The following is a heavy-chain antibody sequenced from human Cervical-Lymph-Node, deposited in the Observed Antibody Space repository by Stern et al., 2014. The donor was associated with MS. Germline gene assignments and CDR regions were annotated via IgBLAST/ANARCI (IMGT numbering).Heavy chain of an antibody. Sequence: QVQLVESGGGLVKPGGSLRLSCAPSGFTFSDHYMSWIRQAPGKGLEWISYISSSGSLISYSDSVKGRFTISRDNARNTLYLQMNSLRVEDTAVYFCARDRGAYRTNWGQGTLVTVSS. CDR2: ISSSGSLI. CDR3: ARDRGAYRTN. CDR1: GFTFSDHY. V-gene: IGHV3-11*01. D-gene: IGHD5-18*01. J-gene: IGHJ4*02.